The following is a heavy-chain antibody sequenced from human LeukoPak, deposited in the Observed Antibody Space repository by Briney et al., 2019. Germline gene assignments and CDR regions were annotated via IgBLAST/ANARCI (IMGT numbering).Heavy chain of an antibody. CDR2: IYYSGST. CDR3: ARVRRDGYNSPDY. D-gene: IGHD5-24*01. CDR1: GGSITSYY. Sequence: SETLSLTCTVSGGSITSYYWSWIRQPPGKGLECIGYIYYSGSTYYNPSLKSRVTISVDTSKNQFSLKLSSVTAADTAVYYCARVRRDGYNSPDYWGQGTLVAVSS. J-gene: IGHJ4*02. V-gene: IGHV4-59*01.